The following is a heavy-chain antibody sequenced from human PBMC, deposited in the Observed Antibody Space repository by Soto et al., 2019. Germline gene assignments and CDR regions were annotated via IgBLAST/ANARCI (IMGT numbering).Heavy chain of an antibody. CDR3: AREMACSGGSCYWGYYYGMDV. CDR2: SSSSSSYI. Sequence: PGGSLRLSCAASGFTFSSYSMNCLRQAPGKGLEGVSSSSSSSSYIYYADSVNGRFTISRDNSKNSLYLQMNSLRAEDTAVYYCAREMACSGGSCYWGYYYGMDVWGQGTKVTVSS. CDR1: GFTFSSYS. D-gene: IGHD2-15*01. V-gene: IGHV3-21*01. J-gene: IGHJ6*02.